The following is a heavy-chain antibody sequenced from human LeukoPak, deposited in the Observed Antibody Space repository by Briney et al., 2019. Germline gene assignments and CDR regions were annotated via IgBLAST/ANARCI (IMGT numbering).Heavy chain of an antibody. CDR1: GYTFTSYD. V-gene: IGHV1-8*01. CDR3: TVTRWDAFDI. D-gene: IGHD4-17*01. J-gene: IGHJ3*02. Sequence: GASVKVSCRASGYTFTSYDINRVRQATGQGLEWMGWMNPNSGSTGYAQKFQGRVTMTRNTSISTAYMELSSLRSEDTAVYYCTVTRWDAFDIWGQGTMVTVSS. CDR2: MNPNSGST.